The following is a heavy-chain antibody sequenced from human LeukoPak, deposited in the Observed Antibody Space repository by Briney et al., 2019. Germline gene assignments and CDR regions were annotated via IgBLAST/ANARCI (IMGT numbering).Heavy chain of an antibody. Sequence: PSETLSLTCAVYGGSFSGYYWSWIRQPPGKGLEWIGEINHSGSTNYNPSLKSRVTISVDTSKNQFSLKLSSVTAADTAVCYCARVGYCSSTSCNNFDYWGQGTLVTVSS. J-gene: IGHJ4*02. CDR3: ARVGYCSSTSCNNFDY. D-gene: IGHD2-2*01. V-gene: IGHV4-34*01. CDR1: GGSFSGYY. CDR2: INHSGST.